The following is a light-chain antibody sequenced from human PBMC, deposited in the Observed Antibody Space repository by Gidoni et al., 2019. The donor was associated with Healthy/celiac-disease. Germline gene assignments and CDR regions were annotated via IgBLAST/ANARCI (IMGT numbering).Light chain of an antibody. Sequence: DIQMTQSPSSLSASVGDRVTITCRASQSISSYLNWYQQKPGKAPKLLIYAASSLQSGVPSRFSGSVSGTDFTLTISSLQPEDFATYYCQQSYSTWTFGQXTKVEIK. V-gene: IGKV1-39*01. CDR1: QSISSY. J-gene: IGKJ1*01. CDR2: AAS. CDR3: QQSYSTWT.